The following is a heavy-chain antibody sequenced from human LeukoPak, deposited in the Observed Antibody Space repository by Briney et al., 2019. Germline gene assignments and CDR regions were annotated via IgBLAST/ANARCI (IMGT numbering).Heavy chain of an antibody. D-gene: IGHD3-10*01. V-gene: IGHV3-30*04. Sequence: PGGSLRLSCAASGFTLTTYAIHWVRQAPGKGLEWVAVVASHGGSIYYADSVRGRFTISRDNSKSMAFLQMDSLSADDSAIYYCARDPGGGQMDYWGQGTLVPVSS. J-gene: IGHJ4*02. CDR1: GFTLTTYA. CDR3: ARDPGGGQMDY. CDR2: VASHGGSI.